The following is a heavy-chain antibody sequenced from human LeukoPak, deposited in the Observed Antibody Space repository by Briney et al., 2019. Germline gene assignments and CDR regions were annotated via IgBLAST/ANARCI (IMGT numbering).Heavy chain of an antibody. CDR2: IKDDGSEK. D-gene: IGHD1-26*01. J-gene: IGHJ4*02. CDR3: AKDSQWGKVGTKGGYFDY. V-gene: IGHV3-7*01. CDR1: GFTFSTYW. Sequence: GGSLRLSCAVSGFTFSTYWMTWVRQAPGKGLEWVANIKDDGSEKYYVDSVKGRFTISRDNAKISLYLQMNSLRPEDTAVYYCAKDSQWGKVGTKGGYFDYWGQGTLVTVSS.